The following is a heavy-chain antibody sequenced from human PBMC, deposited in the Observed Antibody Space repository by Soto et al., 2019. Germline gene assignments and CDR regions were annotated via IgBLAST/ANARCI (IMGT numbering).Heavy chain of an antibody. CDR2: ISGSGGST. D-gene: IGHD3-10*01. CDR1: GFTFSSYA. J-gene: IGHJ4*02. Sequence: GGSLRLSCAASGFTFSSYAMSWVRQAPGKGLEWVSAISGSGGSTYYADSVKGRFTISRDNSKNTLYLQMNSLRAEDTAVYYCAKATSGYYYGSGSPRDPFDYWGQGTLVTVSS. V-gene: IGHV3-23*01. CDR3: AKATSGYYYGSGSPRDPFDY.